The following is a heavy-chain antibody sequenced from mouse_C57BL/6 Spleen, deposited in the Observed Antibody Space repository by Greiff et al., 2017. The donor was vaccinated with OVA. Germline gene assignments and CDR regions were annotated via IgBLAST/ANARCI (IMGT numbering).Heavy chain of an antibody. CDR1: GYTFTSYW. D-gene: IGHD2-1*01. J-gene: IGHJ1*03. CDR2: IDPSDSDT. CDR3: ARGGDGNDYWYVEG. Sequence: VQLQQPGAELVRPGSSVKLSCKASGYTFTSYWMHWVKQRPIQGLEWIGNIDPSDSDTHYNQQFKDKATWTVDKSSSTAYMQLSSLTSEDAAVYYCARGGDGNDYWYVEGWGTGTTVTVAS. V-gene: IGHV1-52*01.